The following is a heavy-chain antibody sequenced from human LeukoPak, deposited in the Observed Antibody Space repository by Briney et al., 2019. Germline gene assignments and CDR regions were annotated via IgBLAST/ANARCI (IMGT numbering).Heavy chain of an antibody. D-gene: IGHD6-6*01. J-gene: IGHJ5*02. V-gene: IGHV4-34*01. Sequence: SETLSLTCAVYGGSFSGYYWSWIRQPPGKWLEWIGEINHSGSTNYNPSLKSRVTISVDTSKNQFSLKLSSVTAADTAVYYCASRTYSSSSAWFDPWGQGTLVTVSS. CDR2: INHSGST. CDR1: GGSFSGYY. CDR3: ASRTYSSSSAWFDP.